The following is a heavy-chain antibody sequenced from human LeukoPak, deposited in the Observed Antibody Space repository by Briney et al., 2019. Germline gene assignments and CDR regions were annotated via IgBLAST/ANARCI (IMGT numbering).Heavy chain of an antibody. CDR3: ASIVRYYDSSGPGYYFDY. J-gene: IGHJ4*02. Sequence: SETLSLTWAVYGGSFSGYYWSWIRQPPGKGLEWVGEINHSGSTNYNPSLKSRVTISVDTSKNQFSLRLSSVTAADTAVYYCASIVRYYDSSGPGYYFDYWGQGTLVTVSS. CDR1: GGSFSGYY. CDR2: INHSGST. D-gene: IGHD3-22*01. V-gene: IGHV4-34*01.